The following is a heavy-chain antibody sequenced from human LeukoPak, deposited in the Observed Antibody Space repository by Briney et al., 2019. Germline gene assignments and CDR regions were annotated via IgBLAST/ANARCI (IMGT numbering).Heavy chain of an antibody. CDR1: GYTFTDYY. CDR3: ARGREEYSSGWSSDAFVV. CDR2: INPNSGGT. Sequence: ASVKVSCKASGYTFTDYYTHWVRLAPGQGLEWMGWINPNSGGTNYAQKFQGRVTMTRDTSISTAYMELSRLRSDDTAMYYCARGREEYSSGWSSDAFVVWGQRDNGHRLF. J-gene: IGHJ3*01. V-gene: IGHV1-2*02. D-gene: IGHD6-19*01.